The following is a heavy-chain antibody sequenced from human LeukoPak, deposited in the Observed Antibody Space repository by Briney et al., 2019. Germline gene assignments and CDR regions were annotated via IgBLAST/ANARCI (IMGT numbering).Heavy chain of an antibody. D-gene: IGHD3-9*01. CDR1: GGSFSGYY. J-gene: IGHJ4*02. CDR3: ARSRLTGYYHFDY. CDR2: INHSGST. Sequence: SETLSLTCAVYGGSFSGYYWSWIRQPPGKGLEWIGEINHSGSTNYNPSLKSRVTISVDRSKNQFSLKLSSVTAADTAVYYCARSRLTGYYHFDYWGQGTLVTVSS. V-gene: IGHV4-34*01.